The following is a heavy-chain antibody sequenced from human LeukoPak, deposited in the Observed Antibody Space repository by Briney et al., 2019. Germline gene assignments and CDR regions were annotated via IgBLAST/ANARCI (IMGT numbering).Heavy chain of an antibody. CDR2: INTDGSTT. D-gene: IGHD5-18*01. V-gene: IGHV3-74*01. J-gene: IGHJ4*02. CDR3: TRGYNTASLD. CDR1: GLTFSRNW. Sequence: PGGSLRLSCVASGLTFSRNWLHWVRHVPGKGLLWVSRINTDGSTTNYADSVKGRFTSSRDNTKNTLCLQMNSLRAEGSAVYFCTRGYNTASLDWGQGTRITVAS.